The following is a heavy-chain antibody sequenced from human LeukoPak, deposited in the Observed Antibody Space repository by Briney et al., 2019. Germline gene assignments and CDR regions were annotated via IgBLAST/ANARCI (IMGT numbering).Heavy chain of an antibody. J-gene: IGHJ4*02. CDR3: ARSPDYDSSGYDY. CDR2: IYYSGST. Sequence: SETLSLTCNVSGGSVSSGSYYWSWIRQPPGKGLEWIGYIYYSGSTNYNPSLKSRVTISVDTSKNQFSLKLSSVTAADTAVYYCARSPDYDSSGYDYWGQGTLVTVSS. CDR1: GGSVSSGSYY. D-gene: IGHD3-22*01. V-gene: IGHV4-61*01.